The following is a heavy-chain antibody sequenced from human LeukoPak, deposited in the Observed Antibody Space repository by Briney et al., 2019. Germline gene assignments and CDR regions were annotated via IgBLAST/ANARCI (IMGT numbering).Heavy chain of an antibody. D-gene: IGHD2-2*02. CDR1: GFTFSNAW. J-gene: IGHJ6*02. CDR2: IKSKTDGGTT. V-gene: IGHV3-15*01. CDR3: TTDPGDIVVVPAAIQYYYYGMDV. Sequence: GGSLRLSCAASGFTFSNAWMSWVRQAPGKGLEWVGRIKSKTDGGTTDYAAPVKGRFTISRDDSKNTLYLQMNSLKTEDTAVYYCTTDPGDIVVVPAAIQYYYYGMDVWGQGTTVTVSS.